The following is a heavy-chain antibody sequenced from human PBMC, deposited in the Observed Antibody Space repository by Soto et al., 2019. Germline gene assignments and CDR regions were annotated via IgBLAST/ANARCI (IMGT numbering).Heavy chain of an antibody. Sequence: QVQLQESGPGLVKPSETLSLTCTVSGGSISSYYWSWIRQPPGKGLEWIGYIYYSGSTNYNPSLNRRVTIAVDTSKHHFSRKLTSVTAADTAVYYCASHGVTARPTGNYYFDYWGQGTLVTVSS. CDR3: ASHGVTARPTGNYYFDY. D-gene: IGHD2-21*02. J-gene: IGHJ4*02. CDR2: IYYSGST. V-gene: IGHV4-59*08. CDR1: GGSISSYY.